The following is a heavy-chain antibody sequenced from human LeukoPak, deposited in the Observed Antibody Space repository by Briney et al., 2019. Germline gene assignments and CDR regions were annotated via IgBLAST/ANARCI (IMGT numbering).Heavy chain of an antibody. J-gene: IGHJ4*02. CDR2: IGVSSNTI. CDR1: VFTFSSYS. D-gene: IGHD2/OR15-2a*01. Sequence: GGSLRLSCAASVFTFSSYSMNCVREAPGKGGEGVSYIGVSSNTIYYADSVKGRFTISRDNAKNSLYLQMSSLRDEDTAVYYCARDSSYAQDYWGQGTLVTVSS. V-gene: IGHV3-48*02. CDR3: ARDSSYAQDY.